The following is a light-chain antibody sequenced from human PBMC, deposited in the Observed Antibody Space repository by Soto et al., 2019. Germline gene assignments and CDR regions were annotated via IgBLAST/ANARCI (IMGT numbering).Light chain of an antibody. CDR2: AAS. CDR3: HHYNTYST. Sequence: DIQMTQSPSSLSASVGDRITITCRASQGIGSYLAWYQQKPGKAPKLLIYAASSLESGIPSRFSGSGSGTEFTLTISSLQPDDFATYYCHHYNTYSTFGQGTKVDIK. CDR1: QGIGSY. V-gene: IGKV1-5*03. J-gene: IGKJ1*01.